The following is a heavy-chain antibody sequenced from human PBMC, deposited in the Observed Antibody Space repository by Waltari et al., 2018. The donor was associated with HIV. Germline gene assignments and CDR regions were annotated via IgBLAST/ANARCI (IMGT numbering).Heavy chain of an antibody. Sequence: EVQMVEAGGGLVHPGGSLILSCAASGFTFRSYGMHWVRQAPGKGLVWVSRIHSDGSSTSYADFVKGRFTISRDNAKNTLYLEMNSLRAEDTAMYYCARREATVVRGVYYYGMDVWGQGTTVTVSS. CDR2: IHSDGSST. CDR3: ARREATVVRGVYYYGMDV. J-gene: IGHJ6*02. CDR1: GFTFRSYG. D-gene: IGHD3-10*01. V-gene: IGHV3-74*01.